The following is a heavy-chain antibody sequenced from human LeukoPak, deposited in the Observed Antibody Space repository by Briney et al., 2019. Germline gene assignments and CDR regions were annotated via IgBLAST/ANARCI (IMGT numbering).Heavy chain of an antibody. J-gene: IGHJ4*02. D-gene: IGHD6-19*01. CDR2: ISYDGPNK. CDR1: GFTFSSYW. Sequence: GGSLRLSCAASGFTFSSYWMSWVRQAPGKGLEWVAAISYDGPNKNYADSVKGRFTISRDNSKNTLYLQMNSLRAEDTAVYYCARGLRIAVAGNIDYWGQGTLVTVSS. CDR3: ARGLRIAVAGNIDY. V-gene: IGHV3-30*03.